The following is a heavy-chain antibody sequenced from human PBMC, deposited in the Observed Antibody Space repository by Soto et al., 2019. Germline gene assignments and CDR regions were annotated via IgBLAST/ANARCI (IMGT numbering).Heavy chain of an antibody. CDR3: PRLRLDGAVAGHHYFDF. Sequence: QLGGSLRLSCDASGFTVSSNYMTWVRQAPGKGLEWVSVIYSAGSTYYADSVKGRFTISRDNSKNTLFLQITSLRAEDTPVYYCPRLRLDGAVAGHHYFDFWGPGTLVTVSS. J-gene: IGHJ4*02. CDR1: GFTVSSNY. D-gene: IGHD6-13*01. CDR2: IYSAGST. V-gene: IGHV3-53*01.